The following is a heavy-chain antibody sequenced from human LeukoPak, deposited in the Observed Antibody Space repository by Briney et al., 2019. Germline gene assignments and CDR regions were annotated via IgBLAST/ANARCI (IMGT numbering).Heavy chain of an antibody. D-gene: IGHD6-6*01. Sequence: GGSLRLSCAASGFTFSSYSMNWVRQAPGKGLEWVSSISSSSSYIYYADSVKGRFTISRDNAKNSLYLQMNSLRAEDTAVYYCATRGIAARNFDYWGQGTLVTVSS. V-gene: IGHV3-21*01. CDR3: ATRGIAARNFDY. CDR2: ISSSSSYI. J-gene: IGHJ4*02. CDR1: GFTFSSYS.